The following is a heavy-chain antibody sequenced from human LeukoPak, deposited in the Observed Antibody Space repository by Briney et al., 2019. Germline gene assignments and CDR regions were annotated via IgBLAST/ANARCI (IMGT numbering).Heavy chain of an antibody. Sequence: GGSLRLSCAASGFTFSSYAMSWVRQAPGKGLEWVSAISGSGGSTYYADSVKGRFTISRDNSKNTLYLQMNSLRAEDTAVYYCAILGTRVWFGELNWGQGTLVTVSS. CDR2: ISGSGGST. J-gene: IGHJ4*02. CDR1: GFTFSSYA. V-gene: IGHV3-23*01. CDR3: AILGTRVWFGELN. D-gene: IGHD3-10*01.